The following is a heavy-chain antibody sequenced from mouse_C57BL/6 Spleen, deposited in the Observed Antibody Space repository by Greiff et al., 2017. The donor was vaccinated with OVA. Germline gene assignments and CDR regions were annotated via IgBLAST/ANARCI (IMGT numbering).Heavy chain of an antibody. D-gene: IGHD1-1*02. CDR2: INYDGSST. CDR3: ARDLAVGYFDV. CDR1: GFTFSDYY. Sequence: EVKVVESEGGLVQPGSSMKLSCTASGFTFSDYYMAWVRQVPEKGLEWVANINYDGSSTYYLDSLKSRFIISRDNAKNILYLQMSSLKSEDTATYYCARDLAVGYFDVWGTGTTVTVSS. V-gene: IGHV5-16*01. J-gene: IGHJ1*03.